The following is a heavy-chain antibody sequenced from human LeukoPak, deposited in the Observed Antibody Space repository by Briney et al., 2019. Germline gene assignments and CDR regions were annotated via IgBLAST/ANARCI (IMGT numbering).Heavy chain of an antibody. V-gene: IGHV1-69*04. CDR2: IIPILGIA. CDR3: ARDEWGVGATRAFDY. D-gene: IGHD1-26*01. Sequence: ASVKVSCKASGGTFSSYAISWVRQAPGQGLEWMGRIIPILGIANYAQKFQGRVTITADKSTSTAYMELSSLRSEDTAVYYCARDEWGVGATRAFDYWGQGTLVTVSS. CDR1: GGTFSSYA. J-gene: IGHJ4*02.